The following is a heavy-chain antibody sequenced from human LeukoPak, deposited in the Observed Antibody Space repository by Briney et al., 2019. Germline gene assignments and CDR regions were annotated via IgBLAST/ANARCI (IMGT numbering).Heavy chain of an antibody. V-gene: IGHV1-2*02. CDR2: INLISGGT. CDR1: GYTFTGYH. CDR3: ARGGVYSSGWYPEYFQR. J-gene: IGHJ1*01. D-gene: IGHD6-19*01. Sequence: GASVKVSCKTSGYTFTGYHMHWVRQAPGQGLEWMGWINLISGGTKYGQKFQGRVTLTRDTSISTAYMELNSLTSDDTAVYYCARGGVYSSGWYPEYFQRWGQGTLVTVS.